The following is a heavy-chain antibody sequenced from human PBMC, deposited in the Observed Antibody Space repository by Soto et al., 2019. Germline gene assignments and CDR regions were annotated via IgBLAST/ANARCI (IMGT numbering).Heavy chain of an antibody. Sequence: GESLKISCQGSGYNFATHWIGWVRHKAGKGLEWMGIIFPGDAETRYSPSFQGHIAISADKSISIAYLRWSSLKASDTGMYYCATPGGFGMDVWGQGTTVTVSS. D-gene: IGHD5-12*01. J-gene: IGHJ6*02. V-gene: IGHV5-51*01. CDR1: GYNFATHW. CDR3: ATPGGFGMDV. CDR2: IFPGDAET.